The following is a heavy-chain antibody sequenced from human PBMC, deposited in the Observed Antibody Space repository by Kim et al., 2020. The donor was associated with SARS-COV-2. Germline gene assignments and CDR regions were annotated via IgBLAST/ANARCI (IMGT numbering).Heavy chain of an antibody. V-gene: IGHV3-64*01. J-gene: IGHJ6*01. CDR3: AREGYRSGWRNNYYYYG. D-gene: IGHD6-19*01. CDR2: ISSNGGST. CDR1: GFTFSSYA. Sequence: GGSLRLSCAASGFTFSSYAMHWVRQAPGKGLEYVSAISSNGGSTYYANSVKGRFTISRDNSKNTLYLQMGSLRAEDMAVYYCAREGYRSGWRNNYYYYG.